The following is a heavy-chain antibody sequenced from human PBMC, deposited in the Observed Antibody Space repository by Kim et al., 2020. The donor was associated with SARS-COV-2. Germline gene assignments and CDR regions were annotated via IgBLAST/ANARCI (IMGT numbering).Heavy chain of an antibody. J-gene: IGHJ4*02. Sequence: GGSLRLSCAASGFTFDDYGMSWVRQAPGKGLEWVSGINWNGGSTGYADSVKGRFTISRDNAKNSLYLQMNSLRAEDTALYHCARRVSYYDSSGYPLDRWGQGTLGTGSS. CDR3: ARRVSYYDSSGYPLDR. CDR1: GFTFDDYG. V-gene: IGHV3-20*01. CDR2: INWNGGST. D-gene: IGHD3-22*01.